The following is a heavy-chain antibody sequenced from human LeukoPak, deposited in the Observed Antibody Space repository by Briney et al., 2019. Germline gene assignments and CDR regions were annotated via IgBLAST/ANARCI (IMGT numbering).Heavy chain of an antibody. CDR2: IYHSGST. CDR3: ARDAYIQGYFVSRAFDI. Sequence: SETLSLTCAVSGGSISSSNWWSWVRQPPGKGLEWIGEIYHSGSTYYNPSLKSRVTISVDTSKNQFSLKLSSVTAADTAVYYCARDAYIQGYFVSRAFDIWGQGTMVTVSS. CDR1: GGSISSSNW. V-gene: IGHV4-4*02. D-gene: IGHD3-9*01. J-gene: IGHJ3*02.